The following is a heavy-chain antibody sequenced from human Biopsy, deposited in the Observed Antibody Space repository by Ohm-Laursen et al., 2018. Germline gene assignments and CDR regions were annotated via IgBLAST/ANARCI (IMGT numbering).Heavy chain of an antibody. CDR3: AREGGGLLPIRLTDF. V-gene: IGHV4-39*07. CDR1: GGSISSGSNY. D-gene: IGHD1-26*01. J-gene: IGHJ4*02. CDR2: VYHSGTT. Sequence: TLSLTCTVSGGSISSGSNYWAWIRQPPGKGLEWIGSVYHSGTTYYSPSLQSRVTISVDASKNQFSLNMKSVTAADTAVYFCAREGGGLLPIRLTDFWGPGMMVTVSS.